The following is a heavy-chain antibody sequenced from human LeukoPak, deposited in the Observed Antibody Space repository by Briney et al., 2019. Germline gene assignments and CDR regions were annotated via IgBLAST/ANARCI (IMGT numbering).Heavy chain of an antibody. CDR3: AAAYDFWSGLHY. CDR1: GFTFDDYA. V-gene: IGHV3-9*03. Sequence: PGGSLRLSCGASGFTFDDYAMHWVRQAPGKGLEWVSGISWNSGSIAYADSVKGRFTISRDNAKNSLYLQMNSLRAEDMALYYCAAAYDFWSGLHYWGQGTLVTVSS. CDR2: ISWNSGSI. J-gene: IGHJ4*02. D-gene: IGHD3-3*01.